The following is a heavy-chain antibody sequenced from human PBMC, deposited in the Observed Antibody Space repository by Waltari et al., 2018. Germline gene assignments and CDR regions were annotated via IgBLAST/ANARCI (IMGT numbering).Heavy chain of an antibody. J-gene: IGHJ6*02. D-gene: IGHD3-3*01. Sequence: QLQLQESGPGLVKPSETLSLTCTVSGGSISSSSYYWGWLRQPPGKGLEWIGSIYYSGSTYYNPSLKSRVTISVDTSKNQFSLKLSSVTAADTAVYYCARHYYYDFWSGYPFYYYYGMDVWGQGTTVTVSS. CDR3: ARHYYYDFWSGYPFYYYYGMDV. CDR1: GGSISSSSYY. V-gene: IGHV4-39*01. CDR2: IYYSGST.